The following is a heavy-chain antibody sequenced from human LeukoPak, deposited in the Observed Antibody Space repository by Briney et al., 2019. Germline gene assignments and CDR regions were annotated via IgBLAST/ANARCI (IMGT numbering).Heavy chain of an antibody. CDR2: ISGSGGST. D-gene: IGHD6-19*01. J-gene: IGHJ4*02. CDR3: AKQSRSSGWYPIDY. CDR1: GFTFSSYG. V-gene: IGHV3-23*01. Sequence: PGGSLRLSCAASGFTFSSYGMSWVRQAPGKGLEWVSAISGSGGSTYYADSVKGRFTISRDNSKNTLYLQMNSLRAEDTAVYYCAKQSRSSGWYPIDYWGQGTLVTVSS.